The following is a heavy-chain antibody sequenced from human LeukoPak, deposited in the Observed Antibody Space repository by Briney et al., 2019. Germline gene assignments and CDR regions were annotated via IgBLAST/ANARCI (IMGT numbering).Heavy chain of an antibody. Sequence: PSETLSLTCTVSGGSISSYYWSWIRQPPGKGLEWIGYIYYSGSTNYNPSLKSRVTISVDTSKNQFSLKLSSVTAADTAVYYCARDPGRYCSGGSCYSQGAFDIWGQGTMVTVSS. CDR3: ARDPGRYCSGGSCYSQGAFDI. CDR2: IYYSGST. D-gene: IGHD2-15*01. J-gene: IGHJ3*02. V-gene: IGHV4-59*01. CDR1: GGSISSYY.